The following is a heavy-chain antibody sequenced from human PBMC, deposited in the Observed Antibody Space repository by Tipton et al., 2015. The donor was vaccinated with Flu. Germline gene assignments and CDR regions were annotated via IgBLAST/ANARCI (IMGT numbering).Heavy chain of an antibody. V-gene: IGHV3-7*01. CDR1: GFSINTYW. Sequence: SLRLSCAASGFSINTYWMTWVRQAPGKGLEWVGNIKEGGSQKYYADSVKGRFTISRDDAKNSVFLQMNSLRVEDTGVYYCARQIGGGSSYWGQGTLVTVSS. CDR2: IKEGGSQK. D-gene: IGHD4-23*01. J-gene: IGHJ4*02. CDR3: ARQIGGGSSY.